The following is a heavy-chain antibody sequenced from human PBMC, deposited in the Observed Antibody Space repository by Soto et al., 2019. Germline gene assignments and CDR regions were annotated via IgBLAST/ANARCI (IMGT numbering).Heavy chain of an antibody. D-gene: IGHD3-10*01. V-gene: IGHV4-34*01. CDR2: INHSGST. J-gene: IGHJ6*02. CDR1: GGSFSGYY. CDR3: ARVIGYYYGSGSYSPYYYYYGMDV. Sequence: PSETLSLTCAVYGGSFSGYYWRWIRQPPGKGLEWIGEINHSGSTNYNPSLKSRVTISVDTSKNQFSLKLSSVTAADTAVYYCARVIGYYYGSGSYSPYYYYYGMDVWGQGTTVTVS.